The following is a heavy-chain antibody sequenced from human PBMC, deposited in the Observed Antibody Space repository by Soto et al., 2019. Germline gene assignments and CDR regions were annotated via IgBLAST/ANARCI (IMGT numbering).Heavy chain of an antibody. J-gene: IGHJ6*02. V-gene: IGHV6-1*01. CDR2: TYYRSKWYN. D-gene: IGHD3-9*01. CDR3: ARDEAAGWDYYYGLDV. Sequence: SQTLSLTCVISGDSVSSNSVAWNWIRQSTTRGLEWLGRTYYRSKWYNDYAPSVKGRITINPDTSKNQLSLQLTSVTPEDTAVYFCARDEAAGWDYYYGLDVWGQGTTVTVSS. CDR1: GDSVSSNSVA.